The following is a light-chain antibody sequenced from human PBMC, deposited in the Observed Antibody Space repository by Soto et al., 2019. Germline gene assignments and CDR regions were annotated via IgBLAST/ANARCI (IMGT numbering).Light chain of an antibody. J-gene: IGLJ1*01. V-gene: IGLV2-11*01. CDR3: CSYAGRYTYV. CDR2: DVS. Sequence: QSALTQPLSVSGSPGQSVTISCSGTSRDVGGYNYVSWYQQYPGKAPKLMIYDVSKRPSGVPDRFSGSKSGNTASLTITGLQAEDEADYYCCSYAGRYTYVFGTGTKVTVL. CDR1: SRDVGGYNY.